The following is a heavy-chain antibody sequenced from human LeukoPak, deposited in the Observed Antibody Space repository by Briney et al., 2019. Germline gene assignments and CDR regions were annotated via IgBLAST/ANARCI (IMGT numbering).Heavy chain of an antibody. J-gene: IGHJ4*02. CDR3: ARAPTHDFWSGYSMVELDY. CDR2: IIPIFGTA. V-gene: IGHV1-69*01. Sequence: SVKVSCKASGGTFSSYAISWVRQAPGQGLEWMGGIIPIFGTANYAQKFQGRVTITADESTSTAYMELSSLRSEDTAVYYCARAPTHDFWSGYSMVELDYWGQGTLVTVSS. CDR1: GGTFSSYA. D-gene: IGHD3-3*01.